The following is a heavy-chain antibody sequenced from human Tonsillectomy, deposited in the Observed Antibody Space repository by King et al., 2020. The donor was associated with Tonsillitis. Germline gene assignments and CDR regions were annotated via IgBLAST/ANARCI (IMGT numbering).Heavy chain of an antibody. D-gene: IGHD4-17*01. CDR3: ARGDSGDYVFDY. J-gene: IGHJ4*02. CDR1: GGSITRADYY. V-gene: IGHV4-61*02. Sequence: VQLQESGPGLVKPSQTLSLTCTVSGGSITRADYYWSWIRQPAGKGLEWIGRIYTSGSSNYNPSLKSRVSMPVDTSKNQFSLKLTSVTAADTAVYYCARGDSGDYVFDYWGQGTLVTVSS. CDR2: IYTSGSS.